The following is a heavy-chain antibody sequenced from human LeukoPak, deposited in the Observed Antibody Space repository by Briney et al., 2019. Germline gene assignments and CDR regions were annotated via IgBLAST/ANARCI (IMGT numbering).Heavy chain of an antibody. D-gene: IGHD6-13*01. CDR1: GLTFSNYA. CDR2: ISGSGSST. CDR3: AIGQQLVRSGWFDP. V-gene: IGHV3-23*01. Sequence: GGSLRLSCASSGLTFSNYAVSWVRQAPGKGLEWVSAISGSGSSTYYADSVKGRFTISRDNSKNTLYRQMNSLRAEDTAVYYCAIGQQLVRSGWFDPWGQGTLVTVSS. J-gene: IGHJ5*02.